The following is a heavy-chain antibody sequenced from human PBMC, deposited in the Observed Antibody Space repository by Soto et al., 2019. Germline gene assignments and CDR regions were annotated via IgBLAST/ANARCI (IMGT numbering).Heavy chain of an antibody. CDR2: INHSGST. V-gene: IGHV4-34*01. D-gene: IGHD2-8*02. CDR3: ARDKITGPFDY. J-gene: IGHJ4*02. CDR1: GGSFSGYY. Sequence: QVQLQQWGAGLLKPSETLSLTCAVYGGSFSGYYWTWIRQPPGTGLGWIGEINHSGSTNYNPSLKSRVTVSVDTSKNQFSLTLTAVTAAVTAVYCCARDKITGPFDYWGQGTLVTVSS.